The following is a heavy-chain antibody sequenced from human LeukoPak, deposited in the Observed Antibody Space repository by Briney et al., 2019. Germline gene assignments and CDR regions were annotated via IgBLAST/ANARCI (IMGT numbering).Heavy chain of an antibody. D-gene: IGHD2-2*01. CDR1: GGSISSYY. V-gene: IGHV4-39*01. J-gene: IGHJ4*02. CDR3: ARPYCSSTSCYGGYYFDY. Sequence: SETLSLTCTVSGGSISSYYWGWIRQPPGKGLEWIGSIYYSGSTYYNPSLKSRVTISVDTSKNQFSLKLSSVTAADTAVYYCARPYCSSTSCYGGYYFDYWGQGTLVTVSS. CDR2: IYYSGST.